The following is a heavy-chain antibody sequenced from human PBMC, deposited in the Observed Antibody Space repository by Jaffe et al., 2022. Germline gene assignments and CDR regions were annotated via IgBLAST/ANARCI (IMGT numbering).Heavy chain of an antibody. Sequence: QVQLVQSGAEVKKPGASVKVSCKASGYTFTSYAMHWVRQAPGQRLEWMGWINAGNGNTKYSQKFQGRVTITRDTSASTAYMELSSLRSEDTAVYYCARVGQYYDYIWGSYRPLGFDYWGQGTLVTVSS. CDR3: ARVGQYYDYIWGSYRPLGFDY. CDR2: INAGNGNT. J-gene: IGHJ4*02. CDR1: GYTFTSYA. V-gene: IGHV1-3*01. D-gene: IGHD3-16*02.